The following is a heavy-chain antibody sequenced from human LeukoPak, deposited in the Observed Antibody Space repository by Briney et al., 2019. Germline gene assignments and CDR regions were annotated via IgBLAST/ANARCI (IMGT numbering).Heavy chain of an antibody. CDR1: GFTFSSYS. CDR3: ARDSVYSSGWYYGY. J-gene: IGHJ4*02. V-gene: IGHV3-21*01. Sequence: GGSLRLSCAASGFTFSSYSMDWVRQAPGKGLEWVSSISSSSSYIYYADSVKGRFTISRDNAKNSLYLQMNSLRAEDTAVYYCARDSVYSSGWYYGYWGQGTLVTVSS. CDR2: ISSSSSYI. D-gene: IGHD6-19*01.